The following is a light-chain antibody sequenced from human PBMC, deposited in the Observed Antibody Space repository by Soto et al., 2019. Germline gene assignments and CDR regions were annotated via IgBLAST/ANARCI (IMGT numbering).Light chain of an antibody. V-gene: IGLV2-8*01. J-gene: IGLJ1*01. CDR1: NSEVGGYNY. Sequence: QSVLTQPPSASGSPGQAVAISCTGNNSEVGGYNYVSWYQQHPGKAPKLLIYEVTKRPSGVPDRFSGSKSGNTASLTVSGLQAEDEADYYCCSYGGNDNYVFGTGTKVTVL. CDR3: CSYGGNDNYV. CDR2: EVT.